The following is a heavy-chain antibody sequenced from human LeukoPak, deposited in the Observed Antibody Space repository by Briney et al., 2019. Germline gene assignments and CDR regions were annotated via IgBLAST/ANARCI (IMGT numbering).Heavy chain of an antibody. D-gene: IGHD1-1*01. CDR1: GYSISSGYY. J-gene: IGHJ5*02. CDR3: AGQLRTGTRNWFDP. V-gene: IGHV4-38-2*01. CDR2: IYHSGST. Sequence: KPSETLSLTCAVSGYSISSGYYWGWIRQPPGKGLEWIGSIYHSGSTYYNPSLKSRVTISVDTSKNQFSLKLSSVTAADTAVYYCAGQLRTGTRNWFDPWGQGTLVTVSS.